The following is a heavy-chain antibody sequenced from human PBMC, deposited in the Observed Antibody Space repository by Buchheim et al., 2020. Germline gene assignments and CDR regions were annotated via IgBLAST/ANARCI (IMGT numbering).Heavy chain of an antibody. J-gene: IGHJ6*02. Sequence: EVQLVESGGGLVKPGGSLRLSCAASGFTFSNAWMSWVRQAPGKGLEWVGRIKSKTDGGTTDYAAPVKGRFTISRDDSKNTVYLQMNSLKTEDTAVYYCTTELHDYGPFRAYYYYYGMDVWGQGTT. V-gene: IGHV3-15*01. CDR2: IKSKTDGGTT. CDR1: GFTFSNAW. D-gene: IGHD4-17*01. CDR3: TTELHDYGPFRAYYYYYGMDV.